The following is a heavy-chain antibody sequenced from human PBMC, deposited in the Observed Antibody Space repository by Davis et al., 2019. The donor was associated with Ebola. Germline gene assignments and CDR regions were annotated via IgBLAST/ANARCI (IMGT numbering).Heavy chain of an antibody. Sequence: PGGSLRLSCAASGFTFSSYSMNWVRQAPGKGLEWVSAISGSGGSTYYADSVKGRFTISRDNSKNTLYLQMNSLRAEDTAVYYCAKVGAYCGGDCSPYYYYMDVWGKGTTVTVSS. CDR2: ISGSGGST. J-gene: IGHJ6*03. V-gene: IGHV3-23*01. CDR1: GFTFSSYS. CDR3: AKVGAYCGGDCSPYYYYMDV. D-gene: IGHD2-21*01.